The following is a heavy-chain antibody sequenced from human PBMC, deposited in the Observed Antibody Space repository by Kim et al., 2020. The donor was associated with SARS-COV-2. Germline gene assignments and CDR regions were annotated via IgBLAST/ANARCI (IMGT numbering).Heavy chain of an antibody. Sequence: ASVKVSCNASGYTFTSYAMNWVRQAPGQGLEWMGWINTNTGNPTYAQGFTGRFVFSLDTSVSTAYLQISSLKAEDTAVYYCARGGSSGWATWFDPWGQGTLVTVSS. V-gene: IGHV7-4-1*02. D-gene: IGHD6-19*01. CDR3: ARGGSSGWATWFDP. CDR2: INTNTGNP. CDR1: GYTFTSYA. J-gene: IGHJ5*02.